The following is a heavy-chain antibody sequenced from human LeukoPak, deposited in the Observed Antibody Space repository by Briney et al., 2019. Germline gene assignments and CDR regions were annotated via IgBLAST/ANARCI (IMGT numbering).Heavy chain of an antibody. J-gene: IGHJ6*03. CDR3: ATIGDCSSTSCYLRAYYYYYMDV. CDR2: IIPIFGTA. Sequence: SVKVSCKASGGTFSSYAISWVRQAPGQGLEWMGGIIPIFGTANYAQKLQGRVTITTDESTSTAYMELSSLRSEDTAVYYCATIGDCSSTSCYLRAYYYYYMDVWGKGTTVTVSS. V-gene: IGHV1-69*05. CDR1: GGTFSSYA. D-gene: IGHD2-2*01.